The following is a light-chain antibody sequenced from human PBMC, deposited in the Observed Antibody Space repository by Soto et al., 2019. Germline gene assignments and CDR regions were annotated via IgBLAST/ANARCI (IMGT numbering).Light chain of an antibody. CDR3: QQRTNWSSVT. J-gene: IGKJ4*01. Sequence: EIVLTQSPATLSLSPGDRATLSCRASQSVSTNLAWYQQKPGQAPSLLIYDASNRATGIPARFSGSGSGTDFTLTISSLEPEDFAVYYCQQRTNWSSVTFGGGTKVEIK. CDR2: DAS. CDR1: QSVSTN. V-gene: IGKV3-11*01.